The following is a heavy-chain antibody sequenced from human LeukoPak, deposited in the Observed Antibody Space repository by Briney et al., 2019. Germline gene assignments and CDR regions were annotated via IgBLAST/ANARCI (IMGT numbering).Heavy chain of an antibody. V-gene: IGHV4-39*07. J-gene: IGHJ4*02. CDR2: IYYSGST. CDR3: ARDLGGSYYVGFDY. D-gene: IGHD1-26*01. Sequence: SETLSLTCTVSGGSISSSSYYWGWIRQPPGKGLEWIGNIYYSGSTYYSPSLTSRVTVSVDTSENQFSLKLSSVTAADTAVYYCARDLGGSYYVGFDYWGQGTLVTVSS. CDR1: GGSISSSSYY.